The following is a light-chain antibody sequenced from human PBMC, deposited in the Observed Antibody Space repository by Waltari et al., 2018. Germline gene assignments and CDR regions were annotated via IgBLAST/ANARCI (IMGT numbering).Light chain of an antibody. CDR3: LQRSNWPFT. V-gene: IGKV3-15*01. Sequence: EIVMTQSPATLSLSPGERATISCRASQSVSSSLAWYQQKPGQAPRLLIYGTSVRATGIPDRFSGSGSGTDFTLTISSLEPEDVAVYYCLQRSNWPFTFGPGTKLDIK. CDR2: GTS. CDR1: QSVSSS. J-gene: IGKJ3*01.